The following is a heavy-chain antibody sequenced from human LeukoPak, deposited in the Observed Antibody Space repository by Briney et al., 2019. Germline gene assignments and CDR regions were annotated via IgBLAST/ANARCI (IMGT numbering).Heavy chain of an antibody. D-gene: IGHD3-3*01. CDR2: INWNGGST. J-gene: IGHJ4*02. CDR3: ARVVLYYDFWSAYFHD. Sequence: TGGSLRLSCAASGFTFDDYGMSWVRQAPGKGLEWVSGINWNGGSTGYADSVKGRFTISRDNAKNSLYLQMNSLRAEDTAVYYCARVVLYYDFWSAYFHDWGQGTLVTVSS. CDR1: GFTFDDYG. V-gene: IGHV3-20*04.